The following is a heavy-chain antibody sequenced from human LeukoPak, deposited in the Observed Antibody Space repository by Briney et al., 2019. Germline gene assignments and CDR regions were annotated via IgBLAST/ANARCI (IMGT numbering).Heavy chain of an antibody. CDR2: INHSGST. CDR3: ARGHIRRNSRSWPRYFDY. CDR1: GGSFSGYY. D-gene: IGHD6-13*01. V-gene: IGHV4-34*01. J-gene: IGHJ4*02. Sequence: SETLSLTCAVYGGSFSGYYWSWIRQPPVKGLEWIGEINHSGSTNYNPSLKSRVTISVDTSKNQFSLKLSSVTAADTAVYYCARGHIRRNSRSWPRYFDYWGQGTLVTVSS.